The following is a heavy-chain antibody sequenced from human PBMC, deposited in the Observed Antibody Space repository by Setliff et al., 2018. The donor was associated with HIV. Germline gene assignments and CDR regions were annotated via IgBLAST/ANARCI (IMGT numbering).Heavy chain of an antibody. D-gene: IGHD3-22*01. J-gene: IGHJ4*02. CDR2: ITSNLRYI. CDR1: GFSFSRYT. CDR3: AKGDSFVYSYVYPDY. V-gene: IGHV3-21*01. Sequence: PGESLKISCVTSGFSFSRYTMMWVRQAPAKGLEWVSSITSNLRYIYADSVKGRFTISRDNTRNSLYLQMNSLRAEDTALYYCAKGDSFVYSYVYPDYWGQGTLVTVS.